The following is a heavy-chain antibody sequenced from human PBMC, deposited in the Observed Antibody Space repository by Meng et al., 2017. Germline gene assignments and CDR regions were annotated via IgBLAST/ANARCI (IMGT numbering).Heavy chain of an antibody. D-gene: IGHD3-10*01. V-gene: IGHV3-30*01. Sequence: QVHPVESAAVVVKPAMSLRFSSAASGFTFRSYARNWVRQAPGKGLEWVAVISYDGKNKYYADSVKGRIHISRDNSKNTLYLQMNSLRAEDTAVYYCASMGYWGQGTLVTVSS. CDR2: ISYDGKNK. J-gene: IGHJ4*02. CDR3: ASMGY. CDR1: GFTFRSYA.